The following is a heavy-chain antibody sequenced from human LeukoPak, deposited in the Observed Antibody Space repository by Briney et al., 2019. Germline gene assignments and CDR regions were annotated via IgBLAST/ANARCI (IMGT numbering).Heavy chain of an antibody. CDR1: GFTFSNQW. V-gene: IGHV3-74*01. J-gene: IGHJ4*02. Sequence: GGSLRLSCAASGFTFSNQWMHWVRQVPGKGLEWVSGINTDGSTTIYADSVKGRFAVSRDNAKNTLYLQMNSLRAEDAAVHYCATVTWDHCWGQGTLVTVSS. CDR2: INTDGSTT. CDR3: ATVTWDHC. D-gene: IGHD1-26*01.